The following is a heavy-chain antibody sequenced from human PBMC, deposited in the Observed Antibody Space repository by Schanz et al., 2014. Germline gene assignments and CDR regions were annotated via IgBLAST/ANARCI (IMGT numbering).Heavy chain of an antibody. D-gene: IGHD1-26*01. CDR1: GFTFSTTG. CDR2: IRYDGINK. Sequence: QVRLVESGGGVVQPGGSLRLSCAASGFTFSTTGMHWVRQAPGKGLVWVTYIRYDGINKYYADSVKGRFTVSRDNAKSTLFLQMDSLRTEDTAIYYCAKEWSPSFWGQGTLVTVSS. CDR3: AKEWSPSF. V-gene: IGHV3-30*02. J-gene: IGHJ4*02.